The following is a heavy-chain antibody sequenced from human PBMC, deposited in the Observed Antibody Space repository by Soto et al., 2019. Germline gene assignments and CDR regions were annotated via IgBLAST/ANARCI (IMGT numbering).Heavy chain of an antibody. CDR1: GVTVSSYR. Sequence: SLRLSCARSGVTVSSYRMYWVRQAPGQGLEWVAVISHDGSNKYYPDTGTGRFTISSDNSKNTLYLQMKSLRAEDTAVYYCARDYFNYDFSSSYYPYYYYYGIDVWGQATTVTVSS. CDR3: ARDYFNYDFSSSYYPYYYYYGIDV. V-gene: IGHV3-30*03. CDR2: ISHDGSNK. J-gene: IGHJ6*02. D-gene: IGHD3-3*01.